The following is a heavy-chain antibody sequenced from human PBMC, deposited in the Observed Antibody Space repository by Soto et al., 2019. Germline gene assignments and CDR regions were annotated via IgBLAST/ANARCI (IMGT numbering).Heavy chain of an antibody. CDR1: CYTVTRYA. CDR3: ARSGPVGYSSGWYFHYFDY. J-gene: IGHJ4*02. D-gene: IGHD6-19*01. V-gene: IGHV1-69*06. CDR2: MIPNIGTA. Sequence: KVSSKAACYTVTRYAITWVRQAPRQGLEWMGWMIPNIGTANYAQKFQGRVTITADKSTSTAYMELSSLRSEDTAVYYCARSGPVGYSSGWYFHYFDYWGQGTLVTVSS.